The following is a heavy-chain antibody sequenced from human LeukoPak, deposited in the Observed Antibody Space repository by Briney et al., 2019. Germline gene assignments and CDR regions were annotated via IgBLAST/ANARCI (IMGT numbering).Heavy chain of an antibody. V-gene: IGHV4-39*01. CDR3: ARTAYSSGWYELIWYFDL. J-gene: IGHJ2*01. Sequence: PSETLSLTCTVSGGSISSSSYYWGWIRQPPGKGLEWIGSIYYSGSTYYNPSLKSRVTISVDTSKNQFSLKLSSVTAADTAVYYCARTAYSSGWYELIWYFDLWGCGTLVTVSS. D-gene: IGHD6-19*01. CDR2: IYYSGST. CDR1: GGSISSSSYY.